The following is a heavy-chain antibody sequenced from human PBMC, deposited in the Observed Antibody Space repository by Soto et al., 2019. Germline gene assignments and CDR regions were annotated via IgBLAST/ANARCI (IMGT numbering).Heavy chain of an antibody. V-gene: IGHV3-21*01. Sequence: VGSLRLSCAASGFTFSSYSMNWVRQAPGKGLEWVSSISSSSSYIYYADSVKGRFTISRDNAKNSLYLQMNSLRAEDTAVYYCATRADVYYYYGMDVWGQGTTV. J-gene: IGHJ6*02. CDR3: ATRADVYYYYGMDV. CDR1: GFTFSSYS. CDR2: ISSSSSYI.